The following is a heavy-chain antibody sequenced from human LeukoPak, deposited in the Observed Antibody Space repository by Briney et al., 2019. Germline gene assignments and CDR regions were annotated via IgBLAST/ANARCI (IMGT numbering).Heavy chain of an antibody. J-gene: IGHJ4*02. V-gene: IGHV3-74*01. D-gene: IGHD2-8*01. Sequence: GGSLRLSCAASGFDFSSNWMHWVRHAPGQGLVWVSRIKGDGISTNHAESVKGRFTISRDNSKNTLYLQMNTLRTEDTALYYCVREKYCTPTDCLHGRFYFNCWGQGTLVTVSS. CDR2: IKGDGIST. CDR3: VREKYCTPTDCLHGRFYFNC. CDR1: GFDFSSNW.